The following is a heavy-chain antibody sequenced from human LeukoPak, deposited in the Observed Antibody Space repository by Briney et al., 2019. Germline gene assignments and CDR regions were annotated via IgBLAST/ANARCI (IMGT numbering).Heavy chain of an antibody. CDR1: EFTFSSYG. CDR2: ISSSSNYI. CDR3: ARDPSSGWYLKGWFDP. D-gene: IGHD6-19*01. V-gene: IGHV3-21*01. J-gene: IGHJ5*02. Sequence: GGSLRLSCAASEFTFSSYGMHWVRQTPGRGLEWVSSISSSSNYIYYADSVKGRFTISRDNAKNSLYLQMNSLRAEDTAVYYCARDPSSGWYLKGWFDPWGQGTLVAVSS.